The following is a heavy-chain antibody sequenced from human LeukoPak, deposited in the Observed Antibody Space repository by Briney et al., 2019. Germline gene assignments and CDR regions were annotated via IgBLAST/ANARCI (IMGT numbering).Heavy chain of an antibody. V-gene: IGHV3-48*03. CDR1: GFTFSSYE. D-gene: IGHD5-18*01. CDR2: ISSSGSTI. J-gene: IGHJ3*02. Sequence: GGSLRLSCAASGFTFSSYEMNWVRQAPGKGLEWVSYISSSGSTIYYADSVKGRFTISRDNAKNSLYLQMNSLRAEDTAVYYCARYRLLDTAMGSPAFDIWGQGTMVTVSS. CDR3: ARYRLLDTAMGSPAFDI.